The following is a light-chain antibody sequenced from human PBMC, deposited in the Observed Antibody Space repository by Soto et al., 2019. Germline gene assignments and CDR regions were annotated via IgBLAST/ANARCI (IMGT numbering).Light chain of an antibody. CDR1: QGIRSW. J-gene: IGKJ4*01. Sequence: DIQMTQSPSSVSASVGDRVTITCRASQGIRSWLAWYQQRPGKAPKLLISAASSLQSALPSRFSGSGSGTDFHLTMCRQQPDDVAEYYGQQSDTFPDTVGGGTKVEIK. V-gene: IGKV1D-12*01. CDR2: AAS. CDR3: QQSDTFPDT.